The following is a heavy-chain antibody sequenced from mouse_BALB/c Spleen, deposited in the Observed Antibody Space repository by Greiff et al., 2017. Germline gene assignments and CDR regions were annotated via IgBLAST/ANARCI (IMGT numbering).Heavy chain of an antibody. V-gene: IGHV1S81*02. J-gene: IGHJ4*01. CDR3: AKAINWDAMDY. Sequence: QVQLQQPGAELVKPGASVKLFCKASGYTFTSYWMHWVKQRPGQGLEWIGEINPSNGRTNYNEKFKSKATLTVDKSSSTAYMQLSSLTSEDSAVYYCAKAINWDAMDYWGQGTSVTVSS. CDR2: INPSNGRT. D-gene: IGHD4-1*01. CDR1: GYTFTSYW.